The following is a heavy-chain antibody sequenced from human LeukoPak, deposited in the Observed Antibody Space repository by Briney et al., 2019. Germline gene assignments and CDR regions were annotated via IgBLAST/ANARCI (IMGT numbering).Heavy chain of an antibody. Sequence: GGSLRLSCAASGFTFSSYGMHWVRQAPGKGLEWVAVISYDGSNKYYADSVKGRFTISRDNSKNTLYLQMSSLRAEDTAVYYCAKDQTGYSSSWYDYWGQGTLVTVSS. V-gene: IGHV3-30*18. CDR1: GFTFSSYG. D-gene: IGHD6-13*01. CDR3: AKDQTGYSSSWYDY. J-gene: IGHJ4*02. CDR2: ISYDGSNK.